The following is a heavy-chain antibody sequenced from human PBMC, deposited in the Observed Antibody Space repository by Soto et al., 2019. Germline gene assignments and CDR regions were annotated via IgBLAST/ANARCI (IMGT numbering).Heavy chain of an antibody. V-gene: IGHV3-33*01. D-gene: IGHD5-12*01. CDR2: IWYDGSNK. CDR3: SRTGGYDWPYTPHX. J-gene: IGHJ4*02. CDR1: GFTFSSYG. Sequence: WGSLRLSCAASGFTFSSYGMHWVRQAPGKGLEWVSVIWYDGSNKYYAYSVNVRVTISRDNSSRALYLQMNSLKAEDTAVYYCSRTGGYDWPYTPHXWGQVPLVTASX.